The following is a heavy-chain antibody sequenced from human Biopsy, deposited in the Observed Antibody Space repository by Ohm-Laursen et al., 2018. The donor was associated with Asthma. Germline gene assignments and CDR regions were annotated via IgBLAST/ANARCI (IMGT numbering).Heavy chain of an antibody. CDR1: GGTFNTYV. CDR2: INPVFGTT. D-gene: IGHD2-2*01. V-gene: IGHV1-69*13. J-gene: IGHJ4*02. Sequence: EASVKASCKSLGGTFNTYVIGWVRQAPGQGLEWMGGINPVFGTTTYPQKFQDRVTITADDSTSTVYMELSSLRSEDTAVYYCARKAGSCISRTCYSLDFWGQGTLVTVSS. CDR3: ARKAGSCISRTCYSLDF.